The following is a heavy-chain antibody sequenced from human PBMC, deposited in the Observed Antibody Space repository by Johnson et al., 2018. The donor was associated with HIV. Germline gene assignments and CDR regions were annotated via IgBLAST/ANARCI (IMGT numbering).Heavy chain of an antibody. J-gene: IGHJ3*02. V-gene: IGHV3-74*02. CDR3: ANGGYSYGYDAFDI. CDR2: INGDGSGI. Sequence: VQLVESGGGVVQPGRSLRLSCAASGFTFSSYWMHWVRQGPGKGLVWVSRINGDGSGITYADSVKGRFTISRDNSKNTLYLQMNSLRPEDTAVYYCANGGYSYGYDAFDIWGQGTMVTVSS. CDR1: GFTFSSYW. D-gene: IGHD5-18*01.